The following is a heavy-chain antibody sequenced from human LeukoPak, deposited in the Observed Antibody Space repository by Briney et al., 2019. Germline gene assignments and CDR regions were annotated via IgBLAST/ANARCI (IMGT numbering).Heavy chain of an antibody. V-gene: IGHV3-30*02. CDR2: IRYDGSNK. D-gene: IGHD4-17*01. J-gene: IGHJ4*02. CDR1: GFTFSSYG. Sequence: GGSLRLSCAASGFTFSSYGMHWVRQAPGKGLEWVAFIRYDGSNKYYADSVKGRFTISRDNPKNTLYLQMNSLRAEDTAVYYCAKDGKMTTVTTYSDYWGQGTLVTVSS. CDR3: AKDGKMTTVTTYSDY.